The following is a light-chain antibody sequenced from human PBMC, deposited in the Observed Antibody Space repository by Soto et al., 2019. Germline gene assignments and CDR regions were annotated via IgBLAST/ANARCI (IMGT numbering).Light chain of an antibody. CDR2: VTS. CDR1: QSVSSN. V-gene: IGKV3-15*01. Sequence: EIVMTQSPATLSVSPGERATLSCRASQSVSSNLAWYQQKRGQAPRLLIYVTSTRATGIPARFSGSGSGTDFTLTISTLQSEDFAVYYCQQYNKWPLTFGGGTKVEIK. J-gene: IGKJ4*01. CDR3: QQYNKWPLT.